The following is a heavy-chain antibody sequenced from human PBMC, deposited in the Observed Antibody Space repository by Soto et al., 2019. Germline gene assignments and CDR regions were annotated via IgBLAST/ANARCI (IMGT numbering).Heavy chain of an antibody. J-gene: IGHJ6*02. D-gene: IGHD3-10*01. V-gene: IGHV3-23*01. CDR3: AKALTVVRGLIYYGMDV. CDR2: ITGSGGST. Sequence: EVQLLESGGGLVQPGGSLRLSCAASGFTFSSYAMSWVRQSPGKGLTWVSVITGSGGSTYYADSVKGRFTISRDNSXSXLCRQMNRLRDEDTAVYYCAKALTVVRGLIYYGMDVWGQGTTVTVSS. CDR1: GFTFSSYA.